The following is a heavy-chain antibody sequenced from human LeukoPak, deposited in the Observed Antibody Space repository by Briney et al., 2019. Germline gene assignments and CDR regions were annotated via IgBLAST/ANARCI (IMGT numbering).Heavy chain of an antibody. CDR3: YGMTTVTYFDY. CDR1: GFTFSSYW. J-gene: IGHJ4*02. Sequence: GSLRLSCAASGFTFSSYWMSWIRQPPGKGLEWIGEINHSGSTNYNPSLKSRVTISVDTSKNQFSLKLSSVTAADTAVYYCYGMTTVTYFDYWGQGTLVTVSS. CDR2: INHSGST. V-gene: IGHV4-34*08. D-gene: IGHD4-17*01.